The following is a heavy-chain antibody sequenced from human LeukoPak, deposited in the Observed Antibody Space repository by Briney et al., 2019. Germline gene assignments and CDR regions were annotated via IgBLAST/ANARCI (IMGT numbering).Heavy chain of an antibody. D-gene: IGHD5/OR15-5a*01. J-gene: IGHJ5*02. Sequence: GGSLRLSCAASGFTFSSYWMHWVRQAPGKGLVWVSRINTDGSSTTYADSVKGRFTISRDNAKNTLYLQMNSLRAEDTAVYYFARVGLPSTTAWFIPWGKGTLVTVSS. V-gene: IGHV3-74*01. CDR1: GFTFSSYW. CDR3: ARVGLPSTTAWFIP. CDR2: INTDGSST.